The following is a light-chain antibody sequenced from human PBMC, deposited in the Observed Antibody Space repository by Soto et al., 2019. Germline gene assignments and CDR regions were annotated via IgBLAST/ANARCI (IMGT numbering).Light chain of an antibody. J-gene: IGKJ1*01. Sequence: DIQMTQSPSTLSGSVGDRVTITCRASQTISSWLAWYQQKLGKAPKLPIYKASTLKSGVPSRFSGSGSGTEFTLTISSLQPDDFATYYCQHYNSYSEAFGQGTKVELK. V-gene: IGKV1-5*03. CDR1: QTISSW. CDR2: KAS. CDR3: QHYNSYSEA.